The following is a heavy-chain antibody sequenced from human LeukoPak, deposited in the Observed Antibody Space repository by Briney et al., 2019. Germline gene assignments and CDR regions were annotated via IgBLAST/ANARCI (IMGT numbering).Heavy chain of an antibody. CDR3: ARDLFPDYGGTGGDAFDI. CDR2: MNPNSGNT. V-gene: IGHV1-8*03. D-gene: IGHD4-23*01. J-gene: IGHJ3*02. CDR1: GYTFTSYD. Sequence: ASVKVSCKASGYTFTSYDINWVRQATGQGLEWMGWMNPNSGNTGYAQKFQGRVTITRNTSISTAYMELSSLRSEDTAVYYCARDLFPDYGGTGGDAFDIWGQGTMVTVSS.